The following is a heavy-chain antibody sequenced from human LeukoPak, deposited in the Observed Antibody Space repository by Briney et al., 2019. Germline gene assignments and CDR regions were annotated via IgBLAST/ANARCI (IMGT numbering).Heavy chain of an antibody. J-gene: IGHJ4*02. CDR3: AKDQGGDVTCDY. CDR2: IRYDGSNK. V-gene: IGHV3-30*02. CDR1: GFTFSSYG. D-gene: IGHD4-17*01. Sequence: GSLRLSCAASGFTFSSYGMHWVRPAPGKGLEWVAFIRYDGSNKYYADSVKGRFTISRDNSKNTLYLQMNSLRAEDTAVYYCAKDQGGDVTCDYWGQGTLVTVSS.